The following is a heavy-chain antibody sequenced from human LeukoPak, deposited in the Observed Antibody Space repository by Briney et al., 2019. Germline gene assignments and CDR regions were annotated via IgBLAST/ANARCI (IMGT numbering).Heavy chain of an antibody. CDR3: ARVVPAAMYYFDY. CDR1: GYSFTSYW. J-gene: IGHJ4*02. D-gene: IGHD2-2*01. CDR2: IYPGDSDT. Sequence: GASLQISCKGSGYSFTSYWIGWVRQMPGKGLEWMGIIYPGDSDTRYSPSFQGQVTISADKSISTAYLQWSSLKASDTAMYYCARVVPAAMYYFDYWGQGTLVTVSS. V-gene: IGHV5-51*01.